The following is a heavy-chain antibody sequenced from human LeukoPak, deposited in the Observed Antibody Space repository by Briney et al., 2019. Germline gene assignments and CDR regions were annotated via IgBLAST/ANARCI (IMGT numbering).Heavy chain of an antibody. CDR2: IYYSGST. CDR1: GGSISSYY. CDR3: ARDRHYYDSSGYYAGFDY. J-gene: IGHJ4*02. V-gene: IGHV4-59*01. Sequence: SEALSLTCTVSGGSISSYYWSWIRQPPGKGLEWIGYIYYSGSTNYNPSLKSRVTISVDTSKNQFSLKLSSVTAADTAVYYCARDRHYYDSSGYYAGFDYWGQGTLVTVSS. D-gene: IGHD3-22*01.